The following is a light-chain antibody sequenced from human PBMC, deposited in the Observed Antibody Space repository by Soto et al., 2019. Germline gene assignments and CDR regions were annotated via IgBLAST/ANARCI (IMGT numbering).Light chain of an antibody. V-gene: IGLV2-14*01. J-gene: IGLJ1*01. CDR2: DVS. Sequence: QSVLTQPASVSGSPGQSITISCTGTSSDVGGYNYVSWYQQHPGKAPKLMIYDVSNRPSGVSNRFSGSKSGNTASLTISGLQAEDEADYYCSSYTSPGVFGTGTKGNRP. CDR1: SSDVGGYNY. CDR3: SSYTSPGV.